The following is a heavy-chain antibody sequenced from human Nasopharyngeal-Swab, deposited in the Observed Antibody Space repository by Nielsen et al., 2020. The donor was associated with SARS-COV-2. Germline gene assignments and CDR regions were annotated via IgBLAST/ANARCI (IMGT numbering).Heavy chain of an antibody. J-gene: IGHJ4*02. CDR1: GFTFDDYA. Sequence: SLKISCAASGFTFDDYAMHWVRQAPGKGLESVSGISWNSGSIGYADSVKGRFTISRDNAKNSLYLQMNSLRAEDTALYYCAKDIMGYCSSTSCPGGLDYWGQGTLVTVSS. D-gene: IGHD2-2*01. CDR2: ISWNSGSI. CDR3: AKDIMGYCSSTSCPGGLDY. V-gene: IGHV3-9*01.